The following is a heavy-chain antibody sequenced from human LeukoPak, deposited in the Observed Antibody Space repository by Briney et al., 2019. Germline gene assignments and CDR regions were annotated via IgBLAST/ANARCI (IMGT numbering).Heavy chain of an antibody. D-gene: IGHD5-18*01. Sequence: SETLSLTCTVSGGSISSYYWSWIRQPPGKGLEWIGYIYYSGSTNYNPSLKSRVTISVETSKNQFSLKLSSVTAAETAVYYCARISLDKYSYGTLIDYWGQGTLVTVSS. V-gene: IGHV4-59*01. CDR2: IYYSGST. CDR3: ARISLDKYSYGTLIDY. J-gene: IGHJ4*02. CDR1: GGSISSYY.